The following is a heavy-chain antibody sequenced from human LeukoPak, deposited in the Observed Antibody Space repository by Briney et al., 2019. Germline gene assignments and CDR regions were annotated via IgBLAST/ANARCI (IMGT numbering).Heavy chain of an antibody. V-gene: IGHV3-64D*09. CDR3: VRGYSFGPYGMDV. CDR1: GITLSRYG. Sequence: PGGSLRLSCAVSGITLSRYGMHWVRQAPGKGLEYVSAISDSGGSTYYADSVKGRFTISRDNSKNTLYLQMSSLRAEDTAVYFCVRGYSFGPYGMDVWGQGTTVTVSS. CDR2: ISDSGGST. D-gene: IGHD2-15*01. J-gene: IGHJ6*02.